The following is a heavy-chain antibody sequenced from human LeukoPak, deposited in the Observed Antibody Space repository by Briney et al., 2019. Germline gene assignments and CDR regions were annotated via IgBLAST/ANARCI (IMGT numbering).Heavy chain of an antibody. CDR1: GFTFSIYS. CDR2: ISSSSSYI. J-gene: IGHJ3*02. V-gene: IGHV3-21*01. Sequence: PGGSLRLSCAASGFTFSIYSMNWVRQAPGKGLEWVSSISSSSSYIYYADSVKGRFTISRDNAKNSLYLQMNSLRAEDTAVYYCASPGVAGVDEDAFDIWGQGTMVTVSS. D-gene: IGHD6-19*01. CDR3: ASPGVAGVDEDAFDI.